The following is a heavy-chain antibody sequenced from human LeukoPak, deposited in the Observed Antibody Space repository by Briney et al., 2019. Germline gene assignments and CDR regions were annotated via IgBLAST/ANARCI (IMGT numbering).Heavy chain of an antibody. CDR2: LNWNGGST. Sequence: GGSLRLSCAASGFIFDDYGMGWVRQAPGKGLEWVSGLNWNGGSTGSADSVKGRFIISRDNAKNCLYLQMNSLRAEDTALYYCAKSASSWPHYYFDSWGQGTLVTVSS. CDR1: GFIFDDYG. J-gene: IGHJ4*02. CDR3: AKSASSWPHYYFDS. V-gene: IGHV3-20*04. D-gene: IGHD6-13*01.